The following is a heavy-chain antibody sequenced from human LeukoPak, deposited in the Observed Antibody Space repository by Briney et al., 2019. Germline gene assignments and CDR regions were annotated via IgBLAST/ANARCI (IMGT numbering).Heavy chain of an antibody. Sequence: SETLPLTCAVYGGSFSGYYWSWIRQPPGKGLEWIGEINHSGSTNYNPSLKSRVTISVDTSKNQFSLKLSSVTAADTAVYYCARVGGYSYGRGAYWGQGTLVTVSS. CDR2: INHSGST. V-gene: IGHV4-34*01. CDR3: ARVGGYSYGRGAY. CDR1: GGSFSGYY. J-gene: IGHJ4*02. D-gene: IGHD5-18*01.